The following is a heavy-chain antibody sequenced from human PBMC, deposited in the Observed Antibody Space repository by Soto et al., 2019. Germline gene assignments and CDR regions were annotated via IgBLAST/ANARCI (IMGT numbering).Heavy chain of an antibody. J-gene: IGHJ6*02. CDR1: GYTFTSYG. V-gene: IGHV1-18*01. Sequence: QVQLVQSGAEVKKPGASVKVSCKASGYTFTSYGITWVRQAPGQGLEWMGWISAYNGNTNYAQKLQGRVTMTTDTSTGTAYMELRSLRSDDTAVYYCARDTRFFGYGVVSGDVWGQGTTVTVSS. D-gene: IGHD3-3*01. CDR2: ISAYNGNT. CDR3: ARDTRFFGYGVVSGDV.